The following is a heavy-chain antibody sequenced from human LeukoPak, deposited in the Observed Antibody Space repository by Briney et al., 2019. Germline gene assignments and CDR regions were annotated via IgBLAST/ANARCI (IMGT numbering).Heavy chain of an antibody. V-gene: IGHV3-74*01. D-gene: IGHD2-15*01. CDR2: INSDGSST. Sequence: GGSLRLSCAASGFTLSSYWMRWVRQAPGKGLGWVSRINSDGSSTNYADSVKGRFTISRDNAKNTLYLQMNGLRAEDTAVYYCATSTYCSGGSCYSRTFQYWGQGTLVTVSS. CDR1: GFTLSSYW. CDR3: ATSTYCSGGSCYSRTFQY. J-gene: IGHJ4*02.